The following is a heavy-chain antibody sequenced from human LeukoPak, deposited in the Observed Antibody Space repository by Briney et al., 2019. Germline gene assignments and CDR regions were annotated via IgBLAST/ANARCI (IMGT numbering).Heavy chain of an antibody. D-gene: IGHD6-19*01. J-gene: IGHJ4*02. CDR2: ISGSGGST. Sequence: GGSLRLSCAASGFTFSSYAMSWVRKAPGKGLEWVSAISGSGGSTYYADSVKGRFTISRDNSKNTLYLQMNSLRAEDTAVYYCAKDRFGGVAGMGFDYWGQGTLVTVSS. V-gene: IGHV3-23*01. CDR3: AKDRFGGVAGMGFDY. CDR1: GFTFSSYA.